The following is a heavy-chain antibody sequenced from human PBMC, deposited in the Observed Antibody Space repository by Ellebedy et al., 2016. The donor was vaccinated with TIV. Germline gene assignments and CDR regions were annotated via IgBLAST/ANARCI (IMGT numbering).Heavy chain of an antibody. V-gene: IGHV5-51*01. CDR2: IYPGDSDT. J-gene: IGHJ5*02. D-gene: IGHD4-23*01. CDR1: GYSFTNYW. Sequence: PEGSLRLSCQGSGYSFTNYWIAWVRQMPGNGLDWMGIIYPGDSDTRYNPSFQGQVTISADNSIRTAYLQWSSLKASDTAIYYCARSEVVEVVNAGYFDTWGQGTLVTVSS. CDR3: ARSEVVEVVNAGYFDT.